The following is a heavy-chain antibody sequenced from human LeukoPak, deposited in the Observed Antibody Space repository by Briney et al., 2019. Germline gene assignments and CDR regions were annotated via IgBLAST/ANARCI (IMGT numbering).Heavy chain of an antibody. V-gene: IGHV1-2*02. J-gene: IGHJ4*02. D-gene: IGHD3-10*01. CDR1: GYTFTGYY. CDR3: ARSSGGLLWFGPRLFDY. Sequence: ASVTVSCKASGYTFTGYYMHWVRQAPGQGLEWMGWINPNSGGTNYAQKFQGRVTMTRDTSISTAYMELSRLRSDDTAVYYCARSSGGLLWFGPRLFDYWGQGTLVTVSS. CDR2: INPNSGGT.